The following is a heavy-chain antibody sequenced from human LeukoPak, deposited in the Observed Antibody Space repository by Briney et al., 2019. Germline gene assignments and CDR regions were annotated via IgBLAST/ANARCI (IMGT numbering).Heavy chain of an antibody. D-gene: IGHD1/OR15-1a*01. CDR3: AREFRTTTWSFDAFDL. CDR1: GYTFTDYY. J-gene: IGHJ3*01. Sequence: ASVKVSCKASGYTFTDYYMHWVRQAPGQGLDWVGWINPTSGATNYAQKFQGRVTMTRDTSNNTSYMELSRLRFDDTAVYYCAREFRTTTWSFDAFDLWGQGTMVTVSS. CDR2: INPTSGAT. V-gene: IGHV1-2*02.